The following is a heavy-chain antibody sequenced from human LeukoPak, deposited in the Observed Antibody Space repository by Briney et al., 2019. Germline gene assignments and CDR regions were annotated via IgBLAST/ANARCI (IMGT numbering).Heavy chain of an antibody. CDR2: INPNSGGT. CDR3: ARGPLGYCTNGVCSNYYYYGMDV. CDR1: GYTFTGYY. Sequence: GASVKVSCKASGYTFTGYYMHWVRQAPGQGLEWMGWINPNSGGTNYAQKFQGRVTMTRDTSISTAYMELSSLRSEDTAVYYCARGPLGYCTNGVCSNYYYYGMDVWGQGTTVTVSS. V-gene: IGHV1-2*02. J-gene: IGHJ6*02. D-gene: IGHD2-8*01.